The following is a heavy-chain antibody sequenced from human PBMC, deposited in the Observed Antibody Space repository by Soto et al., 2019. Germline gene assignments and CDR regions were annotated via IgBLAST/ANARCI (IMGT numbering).Heavy chain of an antibody. CDR3: AKILPTREKPWIRSGMDV. Sequence: GGSLRLSCAASGFTFSSYGMHWVRQAPGKGLEWVAVISYDGSNKYYADSVKGRFTISRDNSKNTLYLQMNSLRAEDTAVYYCAKILPTREKPWIRSGMDVWGQGTTVTVSS. V-gene: IGHV3-30*18. J-gene: IGHJ6*02. D-gene: IGHD5-18*01. CDR1: GFTFSSYG. CDR2: ISYDGSNK.